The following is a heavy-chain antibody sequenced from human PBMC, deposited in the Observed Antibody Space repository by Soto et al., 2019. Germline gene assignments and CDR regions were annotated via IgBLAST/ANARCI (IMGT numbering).Heavy chain of an antibody. CDR2: TYYRSKWYN. D-gene: IGHD3-10*02. J-gene: IGHJ4*02. V-gene: IGHV6-1*01. Sequence: LSQTLSLTCAISGDSVSSNSAAWNWIRQSPSRGLEWLGRTYYRSKWYNDYAVSVKSRITINPDTSKNQFSLQLNSVTPEDTAVYYCARAVLLTRFGGNSPLDYWGQGTQVTVHS. CDR1: GDSVSSNSAA. CDR3: ARAVLLTRFGGNSPLDY.